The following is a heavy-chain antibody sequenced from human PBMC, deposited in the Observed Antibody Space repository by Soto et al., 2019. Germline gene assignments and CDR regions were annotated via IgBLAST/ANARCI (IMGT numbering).Heavy chain of an antibody. CDR2: INSDGSST. Sequence: GGSLRLSCAASGFTFSSYWMHWVRQAPGKGLVWVSRINSDGSSTSYADSVKGRFTISRDNAKNTLYLQMNSLRAEDTDVYYCARRLRGYSGYDWFELNYYYYGMDVWGQGTTVTVSS. D-gene: IGHD5-12*01. V-gene: IGHV3-74*01. CDR3: ARRLRGYSGYDWFELNYYYYGMDV. CDR1: GFTFSSYW. J-gene: IGHJ6*02.